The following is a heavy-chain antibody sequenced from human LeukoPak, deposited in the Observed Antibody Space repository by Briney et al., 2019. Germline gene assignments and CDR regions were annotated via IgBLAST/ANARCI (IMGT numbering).Heavy chain of an antibody. D-gene: IGHD3-10*01. CDR2: ISWNSGSI. Sequence: GGSLRLSCAASGFTFDDYAMHWVRQAPGKGLEWVSGISWNSGSIGYADSVKGRFTISRDNAKNSLYLQMNSLRTEDTAVYYCARVPTYYYGSGSPLYYFDYWGQGTLVTVSS. CDR1: GFTFDDYA. CDR3: ARVPTYYYGSGSPLYYFDY. V-gene: IGHV3-9*01. J-gene: IGHJ4*02.